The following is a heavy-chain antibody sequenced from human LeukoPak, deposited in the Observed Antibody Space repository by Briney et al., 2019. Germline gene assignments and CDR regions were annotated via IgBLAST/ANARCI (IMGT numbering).Heavy chain of an antibody. Sequence: QSGGSLRLSCAASGFTFDDYAMHWVRQAPGKGLEWVSGISWNSGSIGYADSVKGRFTIFRDNAKNSLYLQMNSLRAEDTALYYCAKSAVDNWNDDAFDIWGQGTMVTVSS. CDR2: ISWNSGSI. D-gene: IGHD1-1*01. J-gene: IGHJ3*02. CDR3: AKSAVDNWNDDAFDI. CDR1: GFTFDDYA. V-gene: IGHV3-9*01.